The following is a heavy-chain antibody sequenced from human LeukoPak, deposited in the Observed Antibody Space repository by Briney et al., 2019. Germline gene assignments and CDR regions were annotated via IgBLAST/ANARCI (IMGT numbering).Heavy chain of an antibody. CDR1: GFTFSSYA. J-gene: IGHJ4*02. D-gene: IGHD6-13*01. Sequence: GGSLRLSCAASGFTFSSYAMSWVRQAPGKGLEWVSAISGSGGSTYYADSVKGRFTISRDNSKNTLYLQMNSLRAEDTAVHYCAKRTSAAGTFDYWGQGTLVTVSS. CDR3: AKRTSAAGTFDY. CDR2: ISGSGGST. V-gene: IGHV3-23*01.